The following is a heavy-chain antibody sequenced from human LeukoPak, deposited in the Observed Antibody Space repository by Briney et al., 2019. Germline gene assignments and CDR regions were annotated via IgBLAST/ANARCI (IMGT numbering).Heavy chain of an antibody. D-gene: IGHD6-13*01. CDR3: AKDYGPKQLVFLDS. J-gene: IGHJ4*02. V-gene: IGHV3-53*01. CDR2: IYTDDST. Sequence: GGSLRLSCAASGFSVSSHYMSWVRQAPGKGLEWVSAIYTDDSTYYADSVRGRFTISSDKSENTLYLQMNSLRAEDTAVYYCAKDYGPKQLVFLDSWGQGTLVTVSS. CDR1: GFSVSSHY.